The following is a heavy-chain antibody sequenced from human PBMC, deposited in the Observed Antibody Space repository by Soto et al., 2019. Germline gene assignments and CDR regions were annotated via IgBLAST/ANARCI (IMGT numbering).Heavy chain of an antibody. J-gene: IGHJ5*02. CDR1: GYTFTGYY. CDR2: INPNSGGT. D-gene: IGHD6-13*01. V-gene: IGHV1-2*04. Sequence: ASVKVSCKASGYTFTGYYMHWVRQAPGQGLEWMGWINPNSGGTNYAQKFQGWVTMTRDTSISTAYMELSRLRSDDTAVYYCARDGLSYSSSWYPRNWFDPWGQGTLVTVSS. CDR3: ARDGLSYSSSWYPRNWFDP.